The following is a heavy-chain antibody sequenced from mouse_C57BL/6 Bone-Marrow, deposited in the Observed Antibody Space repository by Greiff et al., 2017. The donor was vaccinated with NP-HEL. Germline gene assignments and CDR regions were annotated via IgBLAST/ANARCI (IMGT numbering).Heavy chain of an antibody. CDR3: ARRRVWSYFDY. J-gene: IGHJ2*01. Sequence: VHLVESGPELVKPGASVKISCKASGYSFTSYYIHWVKQRPGQGLEWIGWIYPGSGNTKYNEKFKGKATLTADTSSSTAYMQLSSLTSEDSAVYYCARRRVWSYFDYWGQGTTLSVSS. V-gene: IGHV1-66*01. CDR1: GYSFTSYY. D-gene: IGHD2-10*02. CDR2: IYPGSGNT.